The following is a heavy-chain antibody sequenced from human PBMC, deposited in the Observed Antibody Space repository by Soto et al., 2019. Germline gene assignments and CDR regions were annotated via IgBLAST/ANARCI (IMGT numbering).Heavy chain of an antibody. Sequence: QVQPVQSGAEVKKPGSSVKVSCKASGGTFSTYTISWLRQAPGQGPEWMGGIFPTFGAANYAQNFQGRVTITADESTTTAYMELSSLRSEDTAMYYCARDEGNNNVAFGIWGQGTMITVSS. CDR1: GGTFSTYT. CDR2: IFPTFGAA. V-gene: IGHV1-69*01. J-gene: IGHJ3*02. CDR3: ARDEGNNNVAFGI. D-gene: IGHD2-15*01.